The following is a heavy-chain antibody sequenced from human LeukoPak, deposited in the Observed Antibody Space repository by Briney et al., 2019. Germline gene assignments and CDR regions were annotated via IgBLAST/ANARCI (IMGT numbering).Heavy chain of an antibody. CDR1: GFTFSSYA. CDR3: ARLDDSAH. D-gene: IGHD3-16*01. J-gene: IGHJ4*02. CDR2: ISYDGSNK. V-gene: IGHV3-30-3*01. Sequence: GGSLRLSCAASGFTFSSYAMHWVRQAPGKGLEWVAVISYDGSNKYYADSVKGRFTISRDNSKNTLYLQMNSLRAEDTAVYYCARLDDSAHWGQGTLSPSPQ.